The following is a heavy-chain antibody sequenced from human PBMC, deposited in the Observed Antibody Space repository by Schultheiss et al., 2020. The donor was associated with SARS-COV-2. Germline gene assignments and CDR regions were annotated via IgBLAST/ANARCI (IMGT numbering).Heavy chain of an antibody. CDR3: ARGPPVTTFFYYYYGMDV. Sequence: SVKVSCKASGGTFSSYAISWVRQAPGQGLEWMGGIIPIFGTANYAQKFQVRVTITADESTSTAYMELSSLRSEDTAVYYCARGPPVTTFFYYYYGMDVWGQGTTVTVSS. V-gene: IGHV1-69*13. J-gene: IGHJ6*02. CDR2: IIPIFGTA. D-gene: IGHD4-17*01. CDR1: GGTFSSYA.